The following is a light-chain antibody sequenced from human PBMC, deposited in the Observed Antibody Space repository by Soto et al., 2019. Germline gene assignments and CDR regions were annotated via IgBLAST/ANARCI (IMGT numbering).Light chain of an antibody. CDR1: QSISSW. J-gene: IGKJ1*01. CDR2: DAS. Sequence: DIQMTQSPSTLSASVGDRVTITCRASQSISSWLAWYQQKPGKAPKLLIYDASSLESGVQSRFSGSGSGTEFTLTIRSLQPDDFATYYCKQYNSFWTCGQGTKVDIK. V-gene: IGKV1-5*01. CDR3: KQYNSFWT.